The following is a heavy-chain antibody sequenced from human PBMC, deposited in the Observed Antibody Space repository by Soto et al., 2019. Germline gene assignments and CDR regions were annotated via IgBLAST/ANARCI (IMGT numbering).Heavy chain of an antibody. D-gene: IGHD3-10*01. Sequence: QVKLLESGPGRVRPSQTLSLTCTVSGDSISSGLYYWTWIRQHPQKGLEWIGYIYYRGNTYYNPSFKNRVDIAVDSSQNRFSPRLPSVAAADTAVDYCPRARPRSYFVLDRWGQGTLVTVSS. CDR2: IYYRGNT. CDR1: GDSISSGLYY. J-gene: IGHJ5*02. V-gene: IGHV4-31*03. CDR3: PRARPRSYFVLDR.